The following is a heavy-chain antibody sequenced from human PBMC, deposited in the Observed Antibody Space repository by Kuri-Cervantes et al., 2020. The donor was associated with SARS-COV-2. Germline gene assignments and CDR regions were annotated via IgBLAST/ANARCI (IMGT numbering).Heavy chain of an antibody. D-gene: IGHD2-2*01. CDR3: AKGDYCSSTSCYSYYYYYGMDV. V-gene: IGHV3-53*01. CDR2: IYSGGST. J-gene: IGHJ6*02. CDR1: GFTVSSNY. Sequence: ETLSLTCAASGFTVSSNYMSWVRQAPGKGLEWVSVIYSGGSTYYADSVKGRFTISRDNSKNTLYLQMNSLRAEDTAVYYCAKGDYCSSTSCYSYYYYYGMDVWGQGTTVTVSS.